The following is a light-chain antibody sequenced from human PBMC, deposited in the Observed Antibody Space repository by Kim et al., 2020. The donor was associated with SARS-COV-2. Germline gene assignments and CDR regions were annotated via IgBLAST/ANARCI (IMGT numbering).Light chain of an antibody. J-gene: IGKJ2*01. CDR2: KAS. CDR1: QSISSW. CDR3: QQYKSYPVT. Sequence: DIQMTQSPSTLSASVGDRVTITCRASQSISSWLAWYQQKPGKAPNLLIYKASSLQSVVPSRFSASGSGTEFTLTISSLQPDDSATYYCQQYKSYPVTFGQGTKLEIK. V-gene: IGKV1-5*03.